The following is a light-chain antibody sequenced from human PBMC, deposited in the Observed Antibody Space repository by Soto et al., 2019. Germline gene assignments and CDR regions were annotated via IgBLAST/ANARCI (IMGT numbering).Light chain of an antibody. J-gene: IGLJ2*01. CDR3: SSYTGISTI. V-gene: IGLV2-14*01. Sequence: QSALTQPASVSGSPGLSITISCTGTSSDVGGYNHVSWYQQYPGKAPKLIIYEVNNRPSGVSNRFSGSKSGNTASLTISGLQAEDEADYYCSSYTGISTIFGGGTQLTVL. CDR1: SSDVGGYNH. CDR2: EVN.